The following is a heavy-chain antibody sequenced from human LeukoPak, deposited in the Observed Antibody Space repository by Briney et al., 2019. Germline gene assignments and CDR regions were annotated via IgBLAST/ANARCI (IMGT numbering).Heavy chain of an antibody. CDR2: IRYDGRNK. J-gene: IGHJ4*02. CDR3: AKGGSKNWSFDN. CDR1: GLTFSNYG. D-gene: IGHD1-1*01. Sequence: GGSLRLSCAAAGLTFSNYGMHWVRQAPGKGLQWVAYIRYDGRNKYSADSVKGRFTIYRDNSKSTLYLQMNSLRPEDTAVYYCAKGGSKNWSFDNWGQGTLVTVSS. V-gene: IGHV3-30*02.